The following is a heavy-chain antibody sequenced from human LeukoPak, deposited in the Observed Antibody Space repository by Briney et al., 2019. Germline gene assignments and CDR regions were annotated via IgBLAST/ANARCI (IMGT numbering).Heavy chain of an antibody. CDR1: GGSFSGYY. J-gene: IGHJ4*02. CDR2: INHSGST. D-gene: IGHD3-3*01. Sequence: PSETLSLTCAVYGGSFSGYYWSWIRQPPGKGLEWIGEINHSGSTNYNPSLKSRVTISVDTSKNQFSLKLSSVTAADTAVYYCARVPRITIFGVVIISYFDYWGQGTLVTVSS. CDR3: ARVPRITIFGVVIISYFDY. V-gene: IGHV4-34*01.